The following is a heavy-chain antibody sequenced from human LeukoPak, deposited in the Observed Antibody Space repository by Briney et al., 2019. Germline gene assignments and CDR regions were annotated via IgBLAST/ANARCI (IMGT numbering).Heavy chain of an antibody. CDR2: ISSSSSYI. CDR1: GFTFSSYS. V-gene: IGHV3-21*01. J-gene: IGHJ4*02. D-gene: IGHD6-19*01. CDR3: ARGPPYSSGWYMDDY. Sequence: PGGSLRLSCAASGFTFSSYSMNWVRQAPGKGLEWVSSISSSSSYIYYADSVKGRFTISRDNAKNSLYLQMNSLRAEDTAVYYCARGPPYSSGWYMDDYWGQGTLVTVSS.